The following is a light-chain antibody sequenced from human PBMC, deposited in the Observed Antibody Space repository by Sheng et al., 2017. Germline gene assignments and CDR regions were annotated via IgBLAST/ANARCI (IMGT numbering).Light chain of an antibody. V-gene: IGLV3-1*01. Sequence: SFELTQPPSVSVSPGQTASIACSGDALGTKYASWYQQKPGQSPRLVIYQDNMRPSGIPERFSGSNFGNTATLTISGTQVMDGADYFCQAWDAYTVVFGGGTKLTVL. J-gene: IGLJ2*01. CDR3: QAWDAYTVV. CDR1: ALGTKY. CDR2: QDN.